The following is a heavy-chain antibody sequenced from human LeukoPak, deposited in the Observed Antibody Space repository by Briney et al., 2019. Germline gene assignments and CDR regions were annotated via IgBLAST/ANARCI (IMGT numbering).Heavy chain of an antibody. J-gene: IGHJ3*02. CDR1: GYTFTTYG. V-gene: IGHV1-18*01. CDR3: ARVLWEQLERRGAFDI. Sequence: ASVKVSCKASGYTFTTYGISWVRRAPGQGLEWMGWISAYNGNTNYAQKLQGRVTMTTDTSTSTAYMELRSLRSDDTAVYYCARVLWEQLERRGAFDIWGQGTMVTVSS. CDR2: ISAYNGNT. D-gene: IGHD1-1*01.